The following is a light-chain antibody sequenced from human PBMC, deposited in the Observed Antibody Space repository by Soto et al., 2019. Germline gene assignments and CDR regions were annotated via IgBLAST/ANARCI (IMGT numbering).Light chain of an antibody. V-gene: IGKV3-20*01. J-gene: IGKJ1*01. CDR1: QSVSGNS. CDR2: ASS. Sequence: EIVLTQSPGTLSLSPGEGATVSCRASQSVSGNSLAWYQQRPGQAPRLLIYASSTRATGIPDRFSGGGSGTDFTLTISRLEPEDFAGYFCHQYGTSPWTFGQGTKVEIK. CDR3: HQYGTSPWT.